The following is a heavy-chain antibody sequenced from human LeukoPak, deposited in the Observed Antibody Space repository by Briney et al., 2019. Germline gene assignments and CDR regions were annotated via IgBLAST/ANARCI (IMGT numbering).Heavy chain of an antibody. CDR1: GFTFRVYA. J-gene: IGHJ4*02. V-gene: IGHV3-23*01. CDR2: ISAGGGDT. CDR3: AKGGQQLAKNDY. Sequence: GGTLRLSCAASGFTFRVYAVSWVRQAPGKGLEWVSSISAGGGDTYYADSVSGRFTISRDNSKNTLYLQMSSLSAEDTAVYYCAKGGQQLAKNDYWGQGTLVTVSS. D-gene: IGHD6-13*01.